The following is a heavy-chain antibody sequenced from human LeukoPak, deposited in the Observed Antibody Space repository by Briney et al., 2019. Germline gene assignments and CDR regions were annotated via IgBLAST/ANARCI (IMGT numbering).Heavy chain of an antibody. D-gene: IGHD3-3*01. CDR1: GFTFSAYG. J-gene: IGHJ4*02. CDR3: ARDERLLSFLK. V-gene: IGHV3-23*01. Sequence: GGTLRLSCAASGFTFSAYGMSWVRQAPGKGLEWVSAISSGGGSTYYADSVKGRFTISRDNSKNTLYLQMNSLRAEDTAIYYCARDERLLSFLKWGQGTLVTVSS. CDR2: ISSGGGST.